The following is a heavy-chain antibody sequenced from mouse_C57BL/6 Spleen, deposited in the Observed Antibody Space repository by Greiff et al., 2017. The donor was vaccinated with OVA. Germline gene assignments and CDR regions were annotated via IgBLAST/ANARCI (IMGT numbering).Heavy chain of an antibody. Sequence: QVQLQQSGAELVRPGTSVKVSCKASGYAFTNYLIEWVKQRPGQGLEWIGVINPGSGGTNYNEKFKGKATLTADKSSSTAYMQLSSLTSEDSAVYFCASPHYYGSSYFDYWGQGTTLTVSS. CDR3: ASPHYYGSSYFDY. CDR2: INPGSGGT. J-gene: IGHJ2*01. CDR1: GYAFTNYL. D-gene: IGHD1-1*01. V-gene: IGHV1-54*01.